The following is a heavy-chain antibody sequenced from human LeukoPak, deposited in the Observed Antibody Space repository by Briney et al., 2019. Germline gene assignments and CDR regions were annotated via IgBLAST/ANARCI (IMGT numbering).Heavy chain of an antibody. D-gene: IGHD6-6*01. J-gene: IGHJ4*02. CDR1: GDSFKKYW. CDR3: ARSAAARRGLYFDY. V-gene: IGHV5-51*01. Sequence: GESLKISCKGSGDSFKKYWIGWVRQMPGKGLEWMGIIYPGDSDTRYSPSFQGQVTISADNSITTAYLQWSSLKASDTAMYYCARSAAARRGLYFDYWGQGTLVTISS. CDR2: IYPGDSDT.